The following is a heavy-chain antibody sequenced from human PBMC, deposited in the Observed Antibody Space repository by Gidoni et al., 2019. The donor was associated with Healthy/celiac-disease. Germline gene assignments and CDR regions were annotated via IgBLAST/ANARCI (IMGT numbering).Heavy chain of an antibody. Sequence: QMPLVQSGPEVQKPGTSQQVSCKASVFTFPPSTMPWVREASGQRLEWLGWIFLGSGNTNYAQKFQERVTMTRDRYTSTAYMELSSLRSDDTAVYFGAADGTGTTGGYDAFDIWGQGTMVTVSS. CDR3: AADGTGTTGGYDAFDI. J-gene: IGHJ3*02. D-gene: IGHD1-1*01. CDR1: VFTFPPST. CDR2: IFLGSGNT. V-gene: IGHV1-58*02.